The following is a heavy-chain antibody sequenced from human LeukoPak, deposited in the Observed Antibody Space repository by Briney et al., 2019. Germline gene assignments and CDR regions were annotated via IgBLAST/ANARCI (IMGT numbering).Heavy chain of an antibody. CDR2: FDPEDGET. D-gene: IGHD6-19*01. J-gene: IGHJ4*02. CDR3: ARVIQWLVQTDY. Sequence: ASVKVSCKVSGYTLTELSMHWVRQAPGKGLEWMGGFDPEDGETIYAQKFQGRVTMTEDTSTDTAYMELSSLRSDDTAVYYCARVIQWLVQTDYWGQGTLVTVSS. CDR1: GYTLTELS. V-gene: IGHV1-24*01.